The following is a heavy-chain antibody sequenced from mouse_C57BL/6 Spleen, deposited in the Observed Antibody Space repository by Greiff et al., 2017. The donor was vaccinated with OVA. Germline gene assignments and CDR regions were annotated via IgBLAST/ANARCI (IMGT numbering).Heavy chain of an antibody. CDR3: ARWLLPYYFGY. Sequence: QVQLKQSGAELVKPGASVKISCKASGYAFSSYWMNWVKQRPGKGLEWIGQIYPGDGDTNYNGKFKGKATLTADKSSSTAYMQLSSLTSEDSAVYFCARWLLPYYFGYWGQGTTLTVSS. D-gene: IGHD2-3*01. J-gene: IGHJ2*01. V-gene: IGHV1-80*01. CDR1: GYAFSSYW. CDR2: IYPGDGDT.